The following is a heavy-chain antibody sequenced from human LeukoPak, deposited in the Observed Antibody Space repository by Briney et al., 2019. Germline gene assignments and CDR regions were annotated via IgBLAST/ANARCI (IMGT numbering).Heavy chain of an antibody. Sequence: GGSLRLSGAASGFNFRIYSMNWVRQAPGKGLEWVSYISSGSSTIYYAHSLKGRFTISRDNAKNSLYLQMNSLRDEDTAVYYCARGGSEWLSYWGQGTWVTVSS. V-gene: IGHV3-48*02. D-gene: IGHD6-19*01. CDR1: GFNFRIYS. CDR2: ISSGSSTI. CDR3: ARGGSEWLSY. J-gene: IGHJ4*02.